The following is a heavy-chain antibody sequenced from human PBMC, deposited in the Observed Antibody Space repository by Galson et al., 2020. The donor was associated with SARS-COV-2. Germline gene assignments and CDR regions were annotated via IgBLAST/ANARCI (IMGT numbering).Heavy chain of an antibody. D-gene: IGHD3-22*01. V-gene: IGHV3-23*01. CDR1: GFTFSSYA. CDR3: AKRHRDSSGFDY. CDR2: ISGSGSAT. J-gene: IGHJ4*02. Sequence: SCAASGFTFSSYAINWLRQAPGKGLEWVSGISGSGSATYYAGSVKGRFTISRDNSQNTLYLQMNGLRAEDTAIYYCAKRHRDSSGFDYWGQGARVTVSP.